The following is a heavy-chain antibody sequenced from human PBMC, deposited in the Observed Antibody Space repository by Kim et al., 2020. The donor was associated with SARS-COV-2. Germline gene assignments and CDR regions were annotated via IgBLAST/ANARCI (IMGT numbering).Heavy chain of an antibody. J-gene: IGHJ5*02. D-gene: IGHD3-10*01. CDR3: ARARVGPSSGGKFDP. V-gene: IGHV4-39*01. Sequence: PSLGSRVTISGDTPKNQFSLKLASGTAAETAVYYCARARVGPSSGGKFDPWGQGTLVTVSS.